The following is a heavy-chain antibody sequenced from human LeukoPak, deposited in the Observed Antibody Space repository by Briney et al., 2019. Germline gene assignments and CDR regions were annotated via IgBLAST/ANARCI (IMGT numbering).Heavy chain of an antibody. J-gene: IGHJ5*02. Sequence: QPGGSLRLSCAASGFIVSSNYMSWVRQAPGKGLEWVSVIYSGGSTYYADSVKGRFTISRDNSKNTLYLQMNSLRAEGTAVYYCARGSSIAARPSDHWGQGTLVTVSS. V-gene: IGHV3-53*01. CDR3: ARGSSIAARPSDH. CDR2: IYSGGST. D-gene: IGHD6-6*01. CDR1: GFIVSSNY.